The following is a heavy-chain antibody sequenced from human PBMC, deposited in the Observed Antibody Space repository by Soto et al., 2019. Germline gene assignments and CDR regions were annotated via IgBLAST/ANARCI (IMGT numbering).Heavy chain of an antibody. V-gene: IGHV3-23*01. J-gene: IGHJ4*02. CDR3: AKDLWQQQLVGVVDY. CDR1: GFTFSSYA. CDR2: ISGSGGST. Sequence: GGSMRLSCAASGFTFSSYAMSWVRKAPGKGLEWVSAISGSGGSTYYADSVKGRFTISRDNSKNTLYLQMNSLRAEDTAVYYCAKDLWQQQLVGVVDYWGQGTLVTVSS. D-gene: IGHD6-13*01.